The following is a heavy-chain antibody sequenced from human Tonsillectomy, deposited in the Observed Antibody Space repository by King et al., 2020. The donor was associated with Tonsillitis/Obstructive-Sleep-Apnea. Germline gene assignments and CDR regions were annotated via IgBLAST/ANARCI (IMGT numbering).Heavy chain of an antibody. CDR1: GGTFSNSA. Sequence: QLVQFGAEVKKPGSSVKVSCKASGGTFSNSAISWVRQAPGQGLEWMGGIIPIFGAANYAQKFQGRVTITADESTNTAYMELSSLRSEDTAVYYCAGKSGSYYYYYMDVWGKGTTVTVSS. D-gene: IGHD1-26*01. V-gene: IGHV1-69*01. J-gene: IGHJ6*03. CDR2: IIPIFGAA. CDR3: AGKSGSYYYYYMDV.